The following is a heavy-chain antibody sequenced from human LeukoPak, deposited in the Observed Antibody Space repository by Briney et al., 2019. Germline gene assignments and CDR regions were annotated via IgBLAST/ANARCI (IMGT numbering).Heavy chain of an antibody. CDR3: ATSIAVAGPFDY. V-gene: IGHV1-8*03. Sequence: GASVKVSCKASGYTFTRYDINWVRQATGQGLEWMGWVNLKSGNTGSAQKFQGRVTITRDTSINTAYMELSSLRSEDTAVYYCATSIAVAGPFDYWGQGTLVTVSS. CDR1: GYTFTRYD. D-gene: IGHD6-19*01. J-gene: IGHJ4*02. CDR2: VNLKSGNT.